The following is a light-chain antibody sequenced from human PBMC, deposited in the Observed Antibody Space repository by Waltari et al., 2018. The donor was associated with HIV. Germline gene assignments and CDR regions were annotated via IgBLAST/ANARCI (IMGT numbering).Light chain of an antibody. CDR1: QSVSGN. J-gene: IGKJ1*01. V-gene: IGKV3-15*01. CDR2: GAS. CDR3: QQYNVWPPWT. Sequence: EIVMTQSPATLSVSPGERATISCRASQSVSGNLACYQQKPGQAPRLLIYGASTRATGIPARFSGSGSGTVFTLSISSLQSEDFAVYYCQQYNVWPPWTFGQGTEVEIK.